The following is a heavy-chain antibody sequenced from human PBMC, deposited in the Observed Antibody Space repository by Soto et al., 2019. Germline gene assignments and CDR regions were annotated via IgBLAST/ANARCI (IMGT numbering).Heavy chain of an antibody. V-gene: IGHV4-31*03. D-gene: IGHD3-22*01. J-gene: IGHJ4*02. CDR1: GGSISSGGYY. CDR2: IYHSGTT. CDR3: ARGFEHYYDSSGHVFHY. Sequence: SETLSLTCTVSGGSISSGGYYWSWIRQHPGKGLEWIGYIYHSGTTYYNPSLKSRVTISVDTSKNQFSLKLSSVTAADTAVYYCARGFEHYYDSSGHVFHYWGQGTLVTVSS.